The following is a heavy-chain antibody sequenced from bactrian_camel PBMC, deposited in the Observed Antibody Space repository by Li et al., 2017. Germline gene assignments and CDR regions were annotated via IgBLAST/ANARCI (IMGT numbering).Heavy chain of an antibody. J-gene: IGHJ4*01. D-gene: IGHD6*01. Sequence: GGSLRLSCATSGFTFSLWSIAWFRQAPGKEREGVAAIDGDGTTSYTDSVKARFTISRDNSKSTLYLQMNSLKSEDTATYYCAKELGSTLAGSGRSPGTQVTVS. V-gene: IGHV3S1*01. CDR2: IDGDGTT. CDR1: GFTFSLWS.